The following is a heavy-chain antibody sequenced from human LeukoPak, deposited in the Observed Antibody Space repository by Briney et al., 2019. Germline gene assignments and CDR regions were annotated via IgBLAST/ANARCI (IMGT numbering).Heavy chain of an antibody. V-gene: IGHV3-43*02. CDR1: GFTFDDYA. CDR3: AKDIFYRYYYYMDV. J-gene: IGHJ6*03. D-gene: IGHD3-16*02. Sequence: GGSLRLSCAASGFTFDDYAMHWVRQAPGKGLEWVSLISGDGGSTYYADSVKGRFTISRDNSKNSLYLQINSLRTEDTALYYCAKDIFYRYYYYMDVWGKGTTVTVSS. CDR2: ISGDGGST.